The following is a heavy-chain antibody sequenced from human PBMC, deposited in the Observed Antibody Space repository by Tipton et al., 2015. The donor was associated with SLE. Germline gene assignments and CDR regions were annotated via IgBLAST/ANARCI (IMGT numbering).Heavy chain of an antibody. D-gene: IGHD3-22*01. CDR2: ISSNGGST. CDR1: GFTFSSYA. CDR3: ARVGMIVVVNWYFDL. Sequence: GSLRLSCAASGFTFSSYAMHWVRQAPGKGLEYVSAISSNGGSTYYADSVKGRFTISRDNSKNTLYLQMGSLRAEDMAVYYCARVGMIVVVNWYFDLWGRGTLVTVSS. J-gene: IGHJ2*01. V-gene: IGHV3-64*02.